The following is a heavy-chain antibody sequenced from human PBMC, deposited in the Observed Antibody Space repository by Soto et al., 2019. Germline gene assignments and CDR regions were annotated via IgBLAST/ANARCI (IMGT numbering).Heavy chain of an antibody. CDR2: IYYSGST. CDR3: ASGYSSSWNLYYYYYGMDV. J-gene: IGHJ6*02. CDR1: GGSVSSGSYY. D-gene: IGHD6-13*01. Sequence: PSETLSLTCTVSGGSVSSGSYYWSWIRQPPGKGLEWIGYIYYSGSTNYNPSLKSRVTISVDTSKNQFSLKLSSVTAADTAVYYCASGYSSSWNLYYYYYGMDVWGQGTTVTVSS. V-gene: IGHV4-61*01.